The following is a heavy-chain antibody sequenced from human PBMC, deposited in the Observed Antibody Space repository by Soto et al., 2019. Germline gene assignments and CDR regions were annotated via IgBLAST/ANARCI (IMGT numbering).Heavy chain of an antibody. V-gene: IGHV3-48*03. CDR3: VLHYYDSSGYDY. Sequence: GGSLRLSCAASGFTFSSYEMNWVRQAPGKGLEWVSYISSSGSTIYYADSVKGRFTISRDNAKNSLYLQMNSLRAEDTAVYYCVLHYYDSSGYDYWGQGTLVTVSS. CDR2: ISSSGSTI. D-gene: IGHD3-22*01. CDR1: GFTFSSYE. J-gene: IGHJ4*02.